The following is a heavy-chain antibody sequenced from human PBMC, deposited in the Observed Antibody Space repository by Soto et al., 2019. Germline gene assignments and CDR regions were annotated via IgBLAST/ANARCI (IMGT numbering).Heavy chain of an antibody. J-gene: IGHJ6*03. Sequence: GGSLRLSCAASGFTFRSYWMHWVRQAPGKGLVWVSRINSDGSSTSYADSVKGRFTISRDNAKNTLYLQMNSLRTEDTAVYYCASVYYYYMDVWGKGTTVTVSS. CDR1: GFTFRSYW. V-gene: IGHV3-74*01. CDR2: INSDGSST. CDR3: ASVYYYYMDV.